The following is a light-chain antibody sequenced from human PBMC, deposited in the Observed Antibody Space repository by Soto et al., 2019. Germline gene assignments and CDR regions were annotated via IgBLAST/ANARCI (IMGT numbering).Light chain of an antibody. Sequence: EIVLTQSPATLSLSTGKRANLSCRASQNISSYLIWYQQKPGQAPRLLIYDVSNRATGIPARFSGSGSGTDSSLTISSLEPEDFAVYYCQQRSHLPRTFGQGTKVDIK. J-gene: IGKJ1*01. CDR1: QNISSY. CDR3: QQRSHLPRT. V-gene: IGKV3-11*01. CDR2: DVS.